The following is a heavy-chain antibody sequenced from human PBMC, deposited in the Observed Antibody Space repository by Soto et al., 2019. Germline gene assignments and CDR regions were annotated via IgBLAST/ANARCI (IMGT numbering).Heavy chain of an antibody. CDR2: IASDGKDK. J-gene: IGHJ4*02. V-gene: IGHV3-30*18. CDR1: GFTFSNYA. CDR3: ANDGAIAAAHYFFSY. D-gene: IGHD6-13*01. Sequence: QVQLVESGGGVVQPGRSLKLSCAASGFTFSNYAIHWVRQAPGKGLEWVAVIASDGKDKRYADSVKGRFTHSRDNSKNPLYLQMTSLRVEDTAVYYCANDGAIAAAHYFFSYWCQGSLVTVSS.